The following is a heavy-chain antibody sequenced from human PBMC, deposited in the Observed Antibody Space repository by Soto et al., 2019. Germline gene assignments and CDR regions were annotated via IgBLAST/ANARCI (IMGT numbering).Heavy chain of an antibody. J-gene: IGHJ4*02. D-gene: IGHD5-18*01. CDR1: GFTFSSYA. CDR3: ARDGQYSYGTFDY. CDR2: ISYDGSNK. V-gene: IGHV3-30-3*01. Sequence: QVQLVESGGGVVQPGRPLRLSCAASGFTFSSYAMHWVRQAPGKGLEWVAVISYDGSNKYYADSVKGRFTISRDNSKNTLYLQMNSLRAEDTAVYYCARDGQYSYGTFDYWGQGTLVTVSS.